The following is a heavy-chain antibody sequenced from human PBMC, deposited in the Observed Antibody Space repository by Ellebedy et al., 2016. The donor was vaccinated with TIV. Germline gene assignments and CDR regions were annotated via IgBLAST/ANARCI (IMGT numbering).Heavy chain of an antibody. CDR2: IWHDGSNK. V-gene: IGHV3-33*01. CDR1: GFIFSSYG. Sequence: GESLKISCATPGFIFSSYGMHWVRQAPGKGLEWVAIIWHDGSNKYYADSVKGRFTISSYNSKNTLYLQMNSLRDEDTGIYYCAREAVTRNYYYGMDVWGQGTTVTVFS. J-gene: IGHJ6*02. D-gene: IGHD4-17*01. CDR3: AREAVTRNYYYGMDV.